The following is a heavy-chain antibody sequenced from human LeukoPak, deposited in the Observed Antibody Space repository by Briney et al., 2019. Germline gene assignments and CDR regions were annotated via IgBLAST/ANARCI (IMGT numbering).Heavy chain of an antibody. V-gene: IGHV4-59*01. Sequence: SETLSLTCTVSGGSISSYYWSWIRQPPGKGLEWIGYIYYSGSTNYNPSLKSRVTISVDTSKSLFSLKLSSVTAADTAVYYCARVPHYDILTGYTQTNYYYGMDIWGQGTTVTVSS. CDR2: IYYSGST. D-gene: IGHD3-9*01. CDR1: GGSISSYY. J-gene: IGHJ6*02. CDR3: ARVPHYDILTGYTQTNYYYGMDI.